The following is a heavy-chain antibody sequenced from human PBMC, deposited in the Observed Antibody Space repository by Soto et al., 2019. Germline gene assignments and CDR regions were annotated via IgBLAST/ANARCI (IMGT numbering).Heavy chain of an antibody. Sequence: PSETLSLTCTVSGGSISSYYWSWIRQPPGKGLEWIGYIYYSGSTNYNPSLKSRVTISVDTSKNQFSLKLSSVTAADTAVYYCARGRPGYSSGWYYFDYWGQGTLVTVSS. D-gene: IGHD6-19*01. CDR2: IYYSGST. CDR1: GGSISSYY. J-gene: IGHJ4*02. CDR3: ARGRPGYSSGWYYFDY. V-gene: IGHV4-59*01.